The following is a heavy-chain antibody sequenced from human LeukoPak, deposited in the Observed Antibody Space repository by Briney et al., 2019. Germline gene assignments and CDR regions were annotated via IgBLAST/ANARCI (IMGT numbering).Heavy chain of an antibody. CDR3: ARDSPAVTLYYYYYYGMDV. D-gene: IGHD4-11*01. Sequence: GGSLRLSCAASGFTFSSYSMNWVRQAPGKGLEWVSYISSSSSTIYYADSVKGRFTISRDNAKNSLYLQMNSLRDEDTAVYYCARDSPAVTLYYYYYYGMDVWGQGTTVTVSS. CDR2: ISSSSSTI. J-gene: IGHJ6*02. CDR1: GFTFSSYS. V-gene: IGHV3-48*02.